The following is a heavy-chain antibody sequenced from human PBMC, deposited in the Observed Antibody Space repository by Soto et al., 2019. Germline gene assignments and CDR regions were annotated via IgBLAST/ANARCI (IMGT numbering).Heavy chain of an antibody. J-gene: IGHJ4*02. D-gene: IGHD1-26*01. V-gene: IGHV3-23*01. Sequence: EVQLLESGGGLVQPGGSLRLSCAASGFTFSHYSIAWVRQTPEKGLEWVSGMSISGEKTFYADFVKGRFTVSRDSPKNTVYLQMNTLRAEDTAIYYCTRWDGFADLWGQGTLVTVSS. CDR3: TRWDGFADL. CDR2: MSISGEKT. CDR1: GFTFSHYS.